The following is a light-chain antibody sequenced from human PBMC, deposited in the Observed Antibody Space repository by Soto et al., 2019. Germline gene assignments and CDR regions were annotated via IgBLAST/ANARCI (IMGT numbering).Light chain of an antibody. CDR1: SSDVGGYNY. CDR3: SSYAGSNNVV. CDR2: EVS. Sequence: QSALTQPPSASGSPGQSVTISCTGTSSDVGGYNYVSWYQQHPGKAPKLMIYEVSKRPSGVPDRFSGSKSGKTASLTVSGLQAEDDDYYYCSSYAGSNNVVFGGGTKLTVL. V-gene: IGLV2-8*01. J-gene: IGLJ2*01.